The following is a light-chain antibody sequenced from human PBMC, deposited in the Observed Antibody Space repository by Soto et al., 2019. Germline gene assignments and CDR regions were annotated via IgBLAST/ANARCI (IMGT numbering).Light chain of an antibody. V-gene: IGKV3-20*01. Sequence: EIVLTQSPGTLSLSPGERATLSCRASQSVGGNYLAWFQQKPGQAPRLLIYGASNRATGIPDRFSGSGSGTDFTLTISSPEPEDFAVYYCQHYGSSPWTFGQGTVVEVK. J-gene: IGKJ1*01. CDR2: GAS. CDR3: QHYGSSPWT. CDR1: QSVGGNY.